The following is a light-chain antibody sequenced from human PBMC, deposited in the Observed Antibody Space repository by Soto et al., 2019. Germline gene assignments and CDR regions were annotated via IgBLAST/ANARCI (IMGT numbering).Light chain of an antibody. J-gene: IGKJ2*01. CDR3: QQYYSTPPT. CDR2: WAS. Sequence: DIVMTQSPDSLAVSLGERATINCKSSQSVLYSSNNKNYLAWYQQKPGQPPKLLIYWASTRESGVPDRFSGSGSGTDFTLTISSLRAEDVAVYYCQQYYSTPPTFGQGTKLEIK. V-gene: IGKV4-1*01. CDR1: QSVLYSSNNKNY.